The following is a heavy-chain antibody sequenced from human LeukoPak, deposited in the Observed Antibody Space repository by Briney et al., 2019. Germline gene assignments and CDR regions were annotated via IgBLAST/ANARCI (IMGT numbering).Heavy chain of an antibody. D-gene: IGHD3-3*01. CDR2: INHSGST. CDR3: ARGGAIFGVVTRYYMDV. CDR1: GGSFSGYY. V-gene: IGHV4-34*01. J-gene: IGHJ6*03. Sequence: SETLSLTCAVYGGSFSGYYWSWIRQPPGKGLEWIGEINHSGSTNYNPSLKSRVTISVDTSKNQFSLKLSSVTAADTAVYYCARGGAIFGVVTRYYMDVWCKGTTVTVSS.